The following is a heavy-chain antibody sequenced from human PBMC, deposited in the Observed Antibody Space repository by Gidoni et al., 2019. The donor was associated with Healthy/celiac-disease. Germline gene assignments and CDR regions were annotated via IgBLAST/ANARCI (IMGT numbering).Heavy chain of an antibody. D-gene: IGHD6-13*01. CDR1: GYTFTSYD. J-gene: IGHJ5*02. CDR2: MNPKSVNT. Sequence: QVQLVQSGAEVKKPGASVKVSCKSSGYTFTSYDINWVRQATGQGLEWMGWMNPKSVNTGYAQKFQGRFTMTSNTSISTAYMELSSLRSEYTAVYYCARGSSSSTWGQGTLVTVSS. CDR3: ARGSSSST. V-gene: IGHV1-8*01.